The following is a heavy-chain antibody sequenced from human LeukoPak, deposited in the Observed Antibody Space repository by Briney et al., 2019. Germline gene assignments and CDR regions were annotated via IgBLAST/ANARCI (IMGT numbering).Heavy chain of an antibody. D-gene: IGHD6-19*01. V-gene: IGHV3-23*01. CDR1: GFTFSNYG. CDR2: ISGSGTIT. CDR3: AKNLTVAGTLFDY. J-gene: IGHJ4*02. Sequence: GGSLRLSCTASGFTFSNYGMSWVRQAPGKGLDWVSAISGSGTITYYADSVKGRFTISRDNSKNTLYLQMSSLRADDTAVYYCAKNLTVAGTLFDYWGQGTLVTVSS.